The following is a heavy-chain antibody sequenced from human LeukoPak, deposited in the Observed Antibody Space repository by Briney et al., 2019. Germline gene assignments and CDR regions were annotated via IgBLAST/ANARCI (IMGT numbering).Heavy chain of an antibody. CDR2: IKSDGSST. Sequence: PGGSLRLSCAASGFSFSSYSMHWVRQAPGKGLVWVSRIKSDGSSTSYADSVKGRFTISRDNAKNTLYLQMNSLRAEDTAVYYCAREYYYDSSGPNWFDPWGQGTLVTVSS. CDR1: GFSFSSYS. J-gene: IGHJ5*02. V-gene: IGHV3-74*01. D-gene: IGHD3-22*01. CDR3: AREYYYDSSGPNWFDP.